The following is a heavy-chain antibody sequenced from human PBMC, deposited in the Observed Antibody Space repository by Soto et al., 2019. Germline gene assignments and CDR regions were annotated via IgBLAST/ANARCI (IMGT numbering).Heavy chain of an antibody. V-gene: IGHV4-59*01. D-gene: IGHD2-8*01. CDR2: MNNIGRT. J-gene: IGHJ5*02. Sequence: QVQLQESGPGLVKPSETLSLTCTVSGAFSSTYYWSWIRQPPGKGPEWIGYMNNIGRTNYNPSLKSRVTISLDSSANQFSLKVSPVIAADTAVYYCTGSFCRDAVRWNWFDPWGLGTLVNAPS. CDR1: GAFSSTYY. CDR3: TGSFCRDAVRWNWFDP.